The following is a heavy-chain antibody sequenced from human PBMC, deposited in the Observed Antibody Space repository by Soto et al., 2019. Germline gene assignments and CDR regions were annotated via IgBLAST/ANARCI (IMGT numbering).Heavy chain of an antibody. J-gene: IGHJ4*02. Sequence: ASVKLSCKVSGYTLTELSMHWVRQAPGKGLEWVGGFDPEDGETMYAEKFQGRVTMTEDTSTDTAYMALSSLRSEDPAVYYCAKATSCSGGSCYVQWGQGTMVSLS. CDR3: AKATSCSGGSCYVQ. V-gene: IGHV1-24*01. CDR2: FDPEDGET. CDR1: GYTLTELS. D-gene: IGHD2-15*01.